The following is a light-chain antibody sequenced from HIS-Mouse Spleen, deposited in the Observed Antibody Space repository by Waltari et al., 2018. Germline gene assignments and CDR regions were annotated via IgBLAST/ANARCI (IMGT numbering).Light chain of an antibody. V-gene: IGKV3-11*01. Sequence: EIVLTQSPATLSLSPGERATLSCRASQSVSSYLAWYQQKPGQAPRLLIYDASNRATGIPDRFSGSGAGTDFTLKISRVEAEDVGVYYCMQATQFPPYTFGQGTKLEIK. CDR3: MQATQFPPYT. CDR1: QSVSSY. CDR2: DAS. J-gene: IGKJ2*01.